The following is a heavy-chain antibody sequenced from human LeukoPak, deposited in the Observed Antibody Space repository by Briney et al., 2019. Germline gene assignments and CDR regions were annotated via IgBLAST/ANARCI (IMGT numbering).Heavy chain of an antibody. CDR3: ARGSHESTWV. CDR1: GDSVSSNSAA. Sequence: SQTLSLTCAISGDSVSSNSAAWSWIRQSPSRGLEWLARTYYRSKWYYDYAVSLRSRITINPDPSRNQFFLQVNPVTAEDTAVYYCARGSHESTWVWGQGTPVTVSS. V-gene: IGHV6-1*01. J-gene: IGHJ4*02. D-gene: IGHD2/OR15-2a*01. CDR2: TYYRSKWYY.